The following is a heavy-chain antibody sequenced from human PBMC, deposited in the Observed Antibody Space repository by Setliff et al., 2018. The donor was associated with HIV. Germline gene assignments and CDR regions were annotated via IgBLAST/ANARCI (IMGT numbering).Heavy chain of an antibody. CDR2: IRWDGSRT. D-gene: IGHD1-26*01. V-gene: IGHV3-43*01. J-gene: IGHJ4*02. CDR3: VRDPIEGSPDYFDY. CDR1: GFTFDDYT. Sequence: GGSLRLSCAASGFTFDDYTMHWVRQAPGKGLEWVSLIRWDGSRTHYADSVKGRFTISRDNSRNTLFLQMNNLRPEDTATYYCVRDPIEGSPDYFDYWGQGALVTVSS.